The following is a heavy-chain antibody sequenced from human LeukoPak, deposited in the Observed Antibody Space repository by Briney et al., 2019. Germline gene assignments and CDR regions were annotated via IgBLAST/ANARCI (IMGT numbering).Heavy chain of an antibody. V-gene: IGHV3-7*01. Sequence: PGGSLRLSCAASGFSFSSYWMSWVRQAPGKGLEWVANIKQDGSEKYYVDSVKGRFTISRDNAKNSLYLQMNSLRAEDTAVYYCARDGYSSSSGDYWGQGTLVTVCS. J-gene: IGHJ4*02. CDR2: IKQDGSEK. D-gene: IGHD6-6*01. CDR3: ARDGYSSSSGDY. CDR1: GFSFSSYW.